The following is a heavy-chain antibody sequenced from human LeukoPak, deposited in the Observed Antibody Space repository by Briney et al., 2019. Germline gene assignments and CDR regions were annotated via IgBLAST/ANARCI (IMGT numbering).Heavy chain of an antibody. Sequence: SETLSLICTVSGGSISNYDWSWIRQTAGKGLEWIGRISEDGSSIHNPSLESRVTMSVDTSKNQFSLKLSSVTAADTAMYFCARDLMAMIDVWGKGTTVTVSS. V-gene: IGHV4-4*07. CDR2: ISEDGSS. J-gene: IGHJ6*04. CDR3: ARDLMAMIDV. CDR1: GGSISNYD. D-gene: IGHD3-22*01.